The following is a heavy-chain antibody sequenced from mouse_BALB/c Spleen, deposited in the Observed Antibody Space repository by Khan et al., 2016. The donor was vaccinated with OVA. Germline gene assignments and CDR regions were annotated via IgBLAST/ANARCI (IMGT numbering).Heavy chain of an antibody. Sequence: MQLEESGPELVKPGASVKISCKASGYSFTGYFMHWVMQSHGKSLEWIGRINPHIGETFYNQKFKGKATLTVDESSSTAHMELRSLASEDSAVDFCARIYGSDFDYWGQGTTLTVSS. D-gene: IGHD1-1*01. CDR2: INPHIGET. CDR3: ARIYGSDFDY. CDR1: GYSFTGYF. J-gene: IGHJ2*01. V-gene: IGHV1-20*02.